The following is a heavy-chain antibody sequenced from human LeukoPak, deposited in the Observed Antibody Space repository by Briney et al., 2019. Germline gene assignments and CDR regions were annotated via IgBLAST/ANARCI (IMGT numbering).Heavy chain of an antibody. CDR2: INPNSGGT. Sequence: EASVKVSCKASGYTFTGYYMHWVRQAPGQGLEWMGWINPNSGGTNYAQKFQGRVTMTRDTSISTAYMELSSLRSEDTAVYYCASRITIFGVVIRYYGMDVWGQGTTVTVSS. J-gene: IGHJ6*02. D-gene: IGHD3-3*01. V-gene: IGHV1-2*02. CDR1: GYTFTGYY. CDR3: ASRITIFGVVIRYYGMDV.